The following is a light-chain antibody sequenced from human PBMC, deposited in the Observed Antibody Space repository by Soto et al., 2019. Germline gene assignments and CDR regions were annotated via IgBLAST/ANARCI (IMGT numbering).Light chain of an antibody. Sequence: AIRMTQYPSSLSASIGERVTITCRAAQGISTYLAWYQQVPGKAPKLLIYGASTLQNGVPSRFSASGSGTEFTLTLSSLQSEDFATYFCQEYYSYPSWTFGQGTRVEIK. V-gene: IGKV1-8*01. CDR1: QGISTY. J-gene: IGKJ1*01. CDR2: GAS. CDR3: QEYYSYPSWT.